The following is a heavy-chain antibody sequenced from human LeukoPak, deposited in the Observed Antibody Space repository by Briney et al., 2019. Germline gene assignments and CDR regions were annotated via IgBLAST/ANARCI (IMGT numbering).Heavy chain of an antibody. Sequence: GGSLRLSCAASGFPFTSYSMNWVRQAPGRGLEWVSSISSSSYYIYYADSVKGRFTISRDNAKNSLYLQMNSLRAEDTAVYYCARDGLGYCSSTSCKWSYWGQGTLVTVSS. J-gene: IGHJ4*02. CDR3: ARDGLGYCSSTSCKWSY. CDR2: ISSSSYYI. CDR1: GFPFTSYS. D-gene: IGHD2-2*01. V-gene: IGHV3-21*01.